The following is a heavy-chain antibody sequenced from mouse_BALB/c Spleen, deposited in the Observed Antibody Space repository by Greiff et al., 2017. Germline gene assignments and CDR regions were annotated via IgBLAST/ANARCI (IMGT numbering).Heavy chain of an antibody. J-gene: IGHJ3*01. CDR2: ISYSGST. CDR1: GYSITSDYA. Sequence: EVQLVESGPGLVKPSQSLSLTCTVTGYSITSDYAWNWIRQFPGNKLEWMGYISYSGSTSYNPSLKSRISITRDTSKNQFFLQLNSVTTEDTATYYCARSAYYAQAWFAYWGQGTLVTVSA. CDR3: ARSAYYAQAWFAY. V-gene: IGHV3-2*02. D-gene: IGHD1-1*01.